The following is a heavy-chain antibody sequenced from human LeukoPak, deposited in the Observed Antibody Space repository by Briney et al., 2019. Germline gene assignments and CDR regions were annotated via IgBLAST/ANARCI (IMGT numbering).Heavy chain of an antibody. J-gene: IGHJ4*02. V-gene: IGHV4-61*02. Sequence: PSETLSLTCTVSGGYISSSSYYWGWIPQPAGNGLEWIGRIYTSGSTNYNPSLKSRVTMSVDTSKNQFSLKLSSVTAADTAVYYCARDHHHDGPYSSSWYSDYWGQGTLVTVSS. CDR1: GGYISSSSYY. D-gene: IGHD6-13*01. CDR3: ARDHHHDGPYSSSWYSDY. CDR2: IYTSGST.